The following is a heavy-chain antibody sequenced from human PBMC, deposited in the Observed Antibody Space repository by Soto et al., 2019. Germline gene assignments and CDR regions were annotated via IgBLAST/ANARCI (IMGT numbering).Heavy chain of an antibody. V-gene: IGHV1-69*13. Sequence: SVKVSCXASGGTFSSYAISWVRQAPGQGLEWMGGIIPIFGTANYAQKFQGRVTITADESTSTAYMELSSLRSEDTAVYYCAREGGTYYYDSSGYWPFDYWGQGTLVTVSS. CDR2: IIPIFGTA. CDR1: GGTFSSYA. CDR3: AREGGTYYYDSSGYWPFDY. J-gene: IGHJ4*02. D-gene: IGHD3-22*01.